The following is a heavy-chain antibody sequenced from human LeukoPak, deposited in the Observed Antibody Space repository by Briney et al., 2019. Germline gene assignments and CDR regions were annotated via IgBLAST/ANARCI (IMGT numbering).Heavy chain of an antibody. CDR2: ISSSSSYI. CDR3: AKAGYSYGVQFDY. V-gene: IGHV3-21*04. J-gene: IGHJ4*02. D-gene: IGHD5-18*01. CDR1: GFTFSSYS. Sequence: GGSLRLSCAASGFTFSSYSMNWVRQAPGKGLEWVSSISSSSSYIYYADSVKGRFTISRDNAKNSLYLQMNSLRAEDTAVYFCAKAGYSYGVQFDYWGQGTLVTVSS.